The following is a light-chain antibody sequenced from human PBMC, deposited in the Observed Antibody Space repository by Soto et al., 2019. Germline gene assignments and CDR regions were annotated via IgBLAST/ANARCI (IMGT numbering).Light chain of an antibody. CDR2: AAS. CDR1: QTIMTY. J-gene: IGKJ1*01. V-gene: IGKV1-39*01. Sequence: VHVTQSPSSLSASVAKERNITCQASQTIMTYLNWYQLKPGKPPRPLIYAASSLQRGVPSRFSGSGSGTDFTLTISILQPEDLATYSCQQSYNSPQAFGQGTKVDIK. CDR3: QQSYNSPQA.